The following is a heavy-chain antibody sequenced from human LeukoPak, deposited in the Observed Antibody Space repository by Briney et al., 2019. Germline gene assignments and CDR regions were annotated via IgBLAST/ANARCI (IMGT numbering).Heavy chain of an antibody. CDR3: ANIHYSDY. D-gene: IGHD2-21*01. CDR2: IYSGGNT. CDR1: GFTVSDNY. J-gene: IGHJ4*02. V-gene: IGHV3-66*01. Sequence: GGSLRLSCAASGFTVSDNYVSWVRQAPGKGLEWVSVIYSGGNTYYADSVKGRFTISRDNSKNTLFLQMSSLRAEDTAVYYCANIHYSDYWGQGTLVTVSS.